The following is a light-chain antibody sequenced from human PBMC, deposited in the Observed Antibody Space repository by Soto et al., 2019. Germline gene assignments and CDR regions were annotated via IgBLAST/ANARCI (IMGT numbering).Light chain of an antibody. CDR3: QRYDSSSLT. V-gene: IGKV3-20*01. Sequence: EIVLTQSPGTLSLSPGERATLSCRASQSITSRYLDWYQQKPGQAPRLLIYGVSSRATGIPDRFSGSGSGTDFTLTISRVEHEDFAVYYCQRYDSSSLTCGGGTKVDIK. CDR2: GVS. J-gene: IGKJ4*01. CDR1: QSITSRY.